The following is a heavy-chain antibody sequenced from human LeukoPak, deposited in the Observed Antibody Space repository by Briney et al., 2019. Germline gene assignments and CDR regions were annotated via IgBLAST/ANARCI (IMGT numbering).Heavy chain of an antibody. J-gene: IGHJ4*02. CDR3: AKDSPLSSSWHYYFDY. CDR1: GFTFSSYA. Sequence: GGSLRLSCAASGFTFSSYAMSWVRQAPGKGLEWVSAISGSGGSTYYADSVKGRFTISRDNSKNTLYLQMNSLRAEDTAVYYCAKDSPLSSSWHYYFDYWGQGTLVTVSP. D-gene: IGHD6-13*01. CDR2: ISGSGGST. V-gene: IGHV3-23*01.